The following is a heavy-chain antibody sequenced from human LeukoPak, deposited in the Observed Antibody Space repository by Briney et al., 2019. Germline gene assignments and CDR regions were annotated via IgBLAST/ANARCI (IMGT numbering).Heavy chain of an antibody. J-gene: IGHJ6*02. V-gene: IGHV3-33*01. CDR1: GFTFSSYG. D-gene: IGHD3-10*01. Sequence: GGSLRLSCAASGFTFSSYGMHWVRQAPGKGLEWVAVIWYDGSNKYYADSVKGRFTISRDNSKNTLYLQMNSLRAEDMAVYYCAGGESITMVRGVNPHYYYYYGMDVWGQGTTVTVSS. CDR2: IWYDGSNK. CDR3: AGGESITMVRGVNPHYYYYYGMDV.